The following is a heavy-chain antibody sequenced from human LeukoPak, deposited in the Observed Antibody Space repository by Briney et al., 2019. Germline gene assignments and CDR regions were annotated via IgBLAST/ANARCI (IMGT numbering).Heavy chain of an antibody. V-gene: IGHV5-51*01. Sequence: GESLKISCKASGYKFTTYWIGWVRQMPGKGLEWMGIIYPDDSDARYSPSFQGQVTLSADKSISTAYLQWNSLKASDTAMYYCARLGGGARAPDYWGQGTLVTVSS. CDR1: GYKFTTYW. CDR2: IYPDDSDA. J-gene: IGHJ4*02. D-gene: IGHD1-26*01. CDR3: ARLGGGARAPDY.